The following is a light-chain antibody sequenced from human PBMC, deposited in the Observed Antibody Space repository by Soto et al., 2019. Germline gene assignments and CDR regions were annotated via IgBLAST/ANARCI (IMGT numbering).Light chain of an antibody. CDR2: EVS. J-gene: IGLJ2*01. Sequence: QSALTQPASVSGSPGQSITISCTGTSSDVGGYNYVYWYQQHPGKAPKLMIYEVSNRPSGVSNRFSGSKSGNTASLTISGLQAEDEADYYCSSYTSSSTVVFGVGTKLTVL. V-gene: IGLV2-14*01. CDR1: SSDVGGYNY. CDR3: SSYTSSSTVV.